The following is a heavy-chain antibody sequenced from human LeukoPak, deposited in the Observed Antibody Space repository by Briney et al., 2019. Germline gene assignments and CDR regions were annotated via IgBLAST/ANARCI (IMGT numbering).Heavy chain of an antibody. V-gene: IGHV1-2*02. Sequence: GASVKVSCKASGYTFTGYYMHWVRQAPGQGLEWMGWINPNSGGTNYAQKFQGRVTMTRDTSISTAYMELSRLRSDDTAVYYCARDSYGGSYGYTSDYWGQGTLVTVSS. J-gene: IGHJ4*02. CDR3: ARDSYGGSYGYTSDY. CDR1: GYTFTGYY. CDR2: INPNSGGT. D-gene: IGHD5-18*01.